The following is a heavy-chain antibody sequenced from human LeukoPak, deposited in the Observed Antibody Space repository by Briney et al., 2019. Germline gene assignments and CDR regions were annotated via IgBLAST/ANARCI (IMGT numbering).Heavy chain of an antibody. CDR1: GGSISSYY. V-gene: IGHV4-4*07. D-gene: IGHD5-12*01. Sequence: SETLSLTCTVSGGSISSYYWSWIRQPAGKGLEWIGRIYTSGSTNYNPSLKSRVTMSVDTSKSQFSLKLSSVTAADTAVYYCASDNSGYDFNYFDYWGQGTLVTVSS. CDR2: IYTSGST. CDR3: ASDNSGYDFNYFDY. J-gene: IGHJ4*02.